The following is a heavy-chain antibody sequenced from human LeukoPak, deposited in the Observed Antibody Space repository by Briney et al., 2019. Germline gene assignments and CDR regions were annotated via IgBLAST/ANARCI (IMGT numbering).Heavy chain of an antibody. CDR2: IYSGGST. Sequence: PGGSLRLSCAASGFTVSNNYMSWVRQAPGKGPEWVSVIYSGGSTYYADSVKGRFTISRDNSKSTLNLQMNSLRAEDTAVYYCARVVGATLAFAYWGQGTLVTVSS. D-gene: IGHD1-26*01. CDR1: GFTVSNNY. CDR3: ARVVGATLAFAY. V-gene: IGHV3-53*01. J-gene: IGHJ4*02.